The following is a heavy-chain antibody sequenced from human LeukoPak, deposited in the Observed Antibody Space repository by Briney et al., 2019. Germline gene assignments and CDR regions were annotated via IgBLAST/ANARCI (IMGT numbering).Heavy chain of an antibody. CDR2: IIPIFGTA. J-gene: IGHJ6*03. CDR3: ARAYYYDSKYYYYMDV. Sequence: SVKVSCKASGGTFSSYAIIWVRQAPGQGLEWMGGIIPIFGTANYAQKFQGRVTITTDESTSTAYMELSSLRSEDTAVYYCARAYYYDSKYYYYMDVWGQGTLVTVSS. D-gene: IGHD3-22*01. CDR1: GGTFSSYA. V-gene: IGHV1-69*05.